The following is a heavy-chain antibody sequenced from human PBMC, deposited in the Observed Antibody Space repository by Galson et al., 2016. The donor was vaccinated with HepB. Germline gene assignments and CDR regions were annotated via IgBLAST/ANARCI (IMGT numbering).Heavy chain of an antibody. CDR2: ISGRGTYT. J-gene: IGHJ4*02. CDR3: VKALRRAPPYYLDL. Sequence: SLRLSCAASGFTFSSYVMNWVRQAPGKGLEWVSDISGRGTYTDYADSVKGRFTISRGNSKNALFLQLSSLRVEDTAVYYCVKALRRAPPYYLDLWGQGTLVTVSS. V-gene: IGHV3-23*01. D-gene: IGHD3-16*01. CDR1: GFTFSSYV.